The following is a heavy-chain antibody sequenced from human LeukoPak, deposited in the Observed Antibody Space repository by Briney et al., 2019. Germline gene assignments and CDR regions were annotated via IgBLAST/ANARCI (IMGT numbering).Heavy chain of an antibody. D-gene: IGHD5-12*01. J-gene: IGHJ4*02. CDR3: ARDSGYENGDFDY. CDR2: IRSDGSST. V-gene: IGHV3-74*01. CDR1: GFTFNRYW. Sequence: GGSLRLSCVASGFTFNRYWMHWVRQAPGKGLVWVSRIRSDGSSTNYAYSVKGRFTISRDNAKNTLYLQMHSLRAEDAAIYYCARDSGYENGDFDYWGRETLVTVSS.